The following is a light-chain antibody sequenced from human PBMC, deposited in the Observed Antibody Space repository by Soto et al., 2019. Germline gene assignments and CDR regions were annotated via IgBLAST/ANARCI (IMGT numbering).Light chain of an antibody. CDR2: GAS. Sequence: EIVITQSPATLSVSPGERATLSCRASQSVSSNLAWYQQKPGQAPRLLNYGASSRATGIPARFSGTGSGTEFTLTISSLQSEDFAVYHCQQYNNWPRTFGQGTKVDIK. CDR1: QSVSSN. J-gene: IGKJ1*01. V-gene: IGKV3-15*01. CDR3: QQYNNWPRT.